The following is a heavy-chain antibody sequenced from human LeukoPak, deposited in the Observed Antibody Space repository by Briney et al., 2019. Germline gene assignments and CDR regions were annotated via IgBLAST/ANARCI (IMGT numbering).Heavy chain of an antibody. Sequence: SVKVSCKASGGTFSSYAISWVRQAPGQGLEWMGGIIPIFGTANYAQKFQGRVTITTDESTSTAYMGLSSLRSEDTAVYYCARGSRDYGDYHYWGQGTLVTVSS. D-gene: IGHD4-17*01. CDR1: GGTFSSYA. V-gene: IGHV1-69*05. CDR3: ARGSRDYGDYHY. CDR2: IIPIFGTA. J-gene: IGHJ4*02.